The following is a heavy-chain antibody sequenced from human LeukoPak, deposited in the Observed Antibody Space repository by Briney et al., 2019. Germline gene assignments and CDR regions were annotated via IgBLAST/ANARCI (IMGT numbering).Heavy chain of an antibody. D-gene: IGHD4-11*01. CDR2: IYSDGST. CDR1: GFTVSTNY. Sequence: GGSLRLSCAASGFTVSTNYMTWVRQAPGKGLEWVSLIYSDGSTYYADSVKGRFTISRDSSKNTLYLQMSSLRVEDTAVYYCARDDYRLDWGQGTLDTVSS. J-gene: IGHJ4*02. CDR3: ARDDYRLD. V-gene: IGHV3-66*01.